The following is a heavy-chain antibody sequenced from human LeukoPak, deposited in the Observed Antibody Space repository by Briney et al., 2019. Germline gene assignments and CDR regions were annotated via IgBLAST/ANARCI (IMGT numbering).Heavy chain of an antibody. J-gene: IGHJ4*02. Sequence: PGGSLRLSCTASGFTFGDYAMSWVRQAPGKGLEWVSSISSSSSYIYYADSMKGRFTISRDNAKNSLYLQMNSLSGEDTAVYFCARPSFSSGSYFDHWGQGTLVTVSS. CDR3: ARPSFSSGSYFDH. D-gene: IGHD6-19*01. V-gene: IGHV3-21*01. CDR1: GFTFGDYA. CDR2: ISSSSSYI.